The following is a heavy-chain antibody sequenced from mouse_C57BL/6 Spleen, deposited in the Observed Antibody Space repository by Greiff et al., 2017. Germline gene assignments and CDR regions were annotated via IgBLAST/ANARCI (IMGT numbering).Heavy chain of an antibody. CDR3: ARFDGPLHYYAMDY. D-gene: IGHD2-3*01. CDR2: IHPNSGST. V-gene: IGHV1-64*01. Sequence: GQLQQPGAELVKPGASVKLSCKASGYTFTSYWMHWVKQRPGQGLEWIGMIHPNSGSTNYNEKFKSKATLTVDKSSSTAYMQLSSLTSEDSAVYYCARFDGPLHYYAMDYWGQGTSVTVSS. J-gene: IGHJ4*01. CDR1: GYTFTSYW.